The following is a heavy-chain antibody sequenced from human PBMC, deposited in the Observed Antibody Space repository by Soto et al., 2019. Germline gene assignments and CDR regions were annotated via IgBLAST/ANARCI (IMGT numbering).Heavy chain of an antibody. V-gene: IGHV1-69*06. J-gene: IGHJ6*02. CDR1: GGTSSNFV. CDR2: ILPMFGAV. Sequence: QVQLVQSGTEVKKSGSSVKVSCRASGGTSSNFVITWVRQVPGQGLEWLGGILPMFGAVKYAQKFQDRRIITADRSTQTAAMELGSLRSEDTAVYYCARPKRSGYDRGDSYYHTMDVWGHGTTVTVS. D-gene: IGHD3-3*01. CDR3: ARPKRSGYDRGDSYYHTMDV.